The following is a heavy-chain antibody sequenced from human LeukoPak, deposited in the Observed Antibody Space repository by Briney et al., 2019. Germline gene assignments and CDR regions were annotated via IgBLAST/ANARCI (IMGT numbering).Heavy chain of an antibody. Sequence: PSETLSLTCTVSGGSISGNFWSWLRQPPGKGLEYIGYIYYSGSTYYNPSLKSRVTMSVDTSKNQFSLRLSSVTAADTAVYYCARLGGLPGYYFDYWGQGTLVAVSS. J-gene: IGHJ4*02. CDR1: GGSISGNF. CDR3: ARLGGLPGYYFDY. CDR2: IYYSGST. D-gene: IGHD3-10*01. V-gene: IGHV4-59*08.